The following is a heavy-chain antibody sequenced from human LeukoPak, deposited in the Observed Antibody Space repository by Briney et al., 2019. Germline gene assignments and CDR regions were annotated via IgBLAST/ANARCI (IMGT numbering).Heavy chain of an antibody. CDR1: GGSISSSSYY. Sequence: SETLSLTCTVSGGSISSSSYYWGWIRQPPGKGLEWIGSIYYSGSTYYNPSLKSRVTISVDTSKNQFSLKLSSVTAADTAVYYCARDPYQPRDPIVVVPAAMTWFDPWGQGTLVTVSP. V-gene: IGHV4-39*07. J-gene: IGHJ5*02. CDR2: IYYSGST. CDR3: ARDPYQPRDPIVVVPAAMTWFDP. D-gene: IGHD2-2*01.